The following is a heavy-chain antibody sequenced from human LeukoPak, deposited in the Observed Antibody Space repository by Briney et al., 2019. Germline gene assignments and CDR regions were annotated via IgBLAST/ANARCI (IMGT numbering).Heavy chain of an antibody. CDR3: ARGFSFAFDI. Sequence: SQTLSLTCTVSGGSMSSGGYYWSWIRQHPGKGLEWVGYCYYSGNTYYNPSLKSRVTISIDTSNNQFSLNLSSVTAAGTAVYYCARGFSFAFDIWGQGTMVTVSS. J-gene: IGHJ3*02. D-gene: IGHD3-16*02. V-gene: IGHV4-31*03. CDR2: CYYSGNT. CDR1: GGSMSSGGYY.